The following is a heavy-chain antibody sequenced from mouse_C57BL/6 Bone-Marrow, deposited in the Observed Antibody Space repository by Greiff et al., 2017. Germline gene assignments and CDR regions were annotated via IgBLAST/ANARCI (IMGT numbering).Heavy chain of an antibody. CDR2: IRNKANGYTT. D-gene: IGHD1-1*02. J-gene: IGHJ4*01. V-gene: IGHV7-3*01. CDR1: GFTFTDYY. Sequence: DVLLVESGGGLVQPGGSLSLSCAASGFTFTDYYMSWVRQPPGKALEWLGFIRNKANGYTTEYSASVKGRFTISRDNSQSSLYLQMKALRAEDSAAYYCARKNLYGYCAMDYWGQGTTVTVSS. CDR3: ARKNLYGYCAMDY.